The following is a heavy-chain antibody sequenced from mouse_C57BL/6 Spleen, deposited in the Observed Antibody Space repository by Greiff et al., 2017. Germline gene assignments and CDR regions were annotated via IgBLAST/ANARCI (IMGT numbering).Heavy chain of an antibody. V-gene: IGHV5-17*01. CDR3: ARGGAYYGKNFDV. Sequence: EVKLMESGGGLVKPGGSLKLSCAASGFTFSDYGMHWVRQAPEKGLEWVAYISSGSSTIYYADTVKGRFTISRDNAKNTLFLQMTSLRSEDTAMYYCARGGAYYGKNFDVWGTGTTVTVSS. CDR2: ISSGSSTI. CDR1: GFTFSDYG. J-gene: IGHJ1*03. D-gene: IGHD2-10*01.